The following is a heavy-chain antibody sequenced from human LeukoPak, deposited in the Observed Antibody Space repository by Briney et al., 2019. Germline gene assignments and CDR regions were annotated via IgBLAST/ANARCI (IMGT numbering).Heavy chain of an antibody. D-gene: IGHD4-23*01. V-gene: IGHV3-74*01. CDR1: GFTFSSYG. J-gene: IGHJ6*02. CDR2: MNSDGSTT. CDR3: ARLSGGNSDSYYYGLDV. Sequence: GGSLRLSCAASGFTFSSYGMHWVRQAPGKGLVWVSRMNSDGSTTNYADSVKGRFTISRDNAKNTLYLRMNSLRGEDTAVYYCARLSGGNSDSYYYGLDVWGQGTTVTVAS.